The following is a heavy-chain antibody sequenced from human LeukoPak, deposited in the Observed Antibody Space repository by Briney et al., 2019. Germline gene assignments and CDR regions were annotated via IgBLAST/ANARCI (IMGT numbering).Heavy chain of an antibody. J-gene: IGHJ6*03. Sequence: GASVKVSCKASGGTFSSYAISWVRQAPGQGLEWMGGIIPIFGTANYAQKFQGRVTITADESTSTAYMELSSLRSEDTAVYYCARDPRQLPHVHYYYMDVWGKGTTVTVSS. V-gene: IGHV1-69*13. D-gene: IGHD2-2*01. CDR1: GGTFSSYA. CDR2: IIPIFGTA. CDR3: ARDPRQLPHVHYYYMDV.